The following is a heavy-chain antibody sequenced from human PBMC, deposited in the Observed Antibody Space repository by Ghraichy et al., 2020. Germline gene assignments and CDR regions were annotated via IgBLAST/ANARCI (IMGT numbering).Heavy chain of an antibody. D-gene: IGHD1-26*01. CDR2: IYYSGST. V-gene: IGHV4-59*01. Sequence: SETLSLTCNVSGGSISSYYWSWIRQPPGKGLEWIGYIYYSGSTNYNPSLKSRVTISVDTSKNQFSLKLSSVTAADTAVYYCARDIGGTHYLGWFDPWGQGTLVTVSS. CDR3: ARDIGGTHYLGWFDP. CDR1: GGSISSYY. J-gene: IGHJ5*02.